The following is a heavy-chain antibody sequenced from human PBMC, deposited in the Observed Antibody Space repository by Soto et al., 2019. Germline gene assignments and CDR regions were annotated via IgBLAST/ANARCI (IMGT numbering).Heavy chain of an antibody. CDR3: ARAPSSSWYKLDY. CDR1: GDSVSSNSAA. CDR2: TYYRSKWYN. J-gene: IGHJ4*02. D-gene: IGHD6-13*01. Sequence: SQTLSLTCAISGDSVSSNSAAWNWIRQSPSRGLEWLGRTYYRSKWYNDYAVSVRSRITINPDTSKNQFSLQLNSVTPEDTAVFYCARAPSSSWYKLDYWGQGTLVTVSS. V-gene: IGHV6-1*01.